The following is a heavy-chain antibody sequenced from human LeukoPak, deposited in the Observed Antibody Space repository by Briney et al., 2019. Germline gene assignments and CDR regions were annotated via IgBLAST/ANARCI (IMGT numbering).Heavy chain of an antibody. CDR1: GYTFTSYG. CDR2: ISAYNGNT. J-gene: IGHJ5*02. CDR3: ARARTMVRGVIINNWFDP. D-gene: IGHD3-10*01. V-gene: IGHV1-18*01. Sequence: GASVKVSCKASGYTFTSYGISWVRQAPGQGLEWMGWISAYNGNTNYAQKLQGRVTMTTDTSTSTAYMELRSLRSDDTAVYYCARARTMVRGVIINNWFDPWGQGTLVTVSS.